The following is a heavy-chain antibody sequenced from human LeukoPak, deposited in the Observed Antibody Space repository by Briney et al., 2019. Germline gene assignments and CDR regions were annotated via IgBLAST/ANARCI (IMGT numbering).Heavy chain of an antibody. CDR3: ARGKWFDP. CDR1: GGSFSDNS. J-gene: IGHJ5*02. Sequence: SETLSLTCAVYGGSFSDNSWNWIRQPPGKWLEWIGDINYSGSANYNPSLKSRVTISVDTSKSQLSLKLTSVTAADTAVYYCARGKWFDPWGQGTPVTVSS. V-gene: IGHV4-34*01. CDR2: INYSGSA.